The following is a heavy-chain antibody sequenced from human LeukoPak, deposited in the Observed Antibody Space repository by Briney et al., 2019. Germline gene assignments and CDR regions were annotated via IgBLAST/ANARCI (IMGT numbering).Heavy chain of an antibody. CDR3: ARDRDCGDGGCYPHFDY. D-gene: IGHD2-15*01. CDR2: IRQDGSDK. CDR1: GFTFSSNR. Sequence: GGSLRLSCAASGFTFSSNRMSWVRQAPGKGLEWVANIRQDGSDKYYMDSVKGRFTISRDNAENSLSLQMNSLRVEDTAVYYCARDRDCGDGGCYPHFDYWGQGVRVTVSS. J-gene: IGHJ4*02. V-gene: IGHV3-7*01.